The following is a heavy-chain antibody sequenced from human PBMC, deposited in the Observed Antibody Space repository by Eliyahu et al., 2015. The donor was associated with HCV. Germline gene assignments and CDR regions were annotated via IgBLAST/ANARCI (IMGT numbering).Heavy chain of an antibody. D-gene: IGHD4-23*01. V-gene: IGHV4-59*01. CDR2: SYYSGST. CDR3: ARDRRSLRWTRYNWFDP. J-gene: IGHJ5*02. Sequence: QVQLQESGPGLVXPSETLSLTCPVXXGSXSSYYWXWIRQPPGKGLEWIGLSYYSGSTNYNXSLKSRVTISVDTSKNQFSLKLSSVTAADTAVYYCARDRRSLRWTRYNWFDPWGQGTLVTVSS. CDR1: XGSXSSYY.